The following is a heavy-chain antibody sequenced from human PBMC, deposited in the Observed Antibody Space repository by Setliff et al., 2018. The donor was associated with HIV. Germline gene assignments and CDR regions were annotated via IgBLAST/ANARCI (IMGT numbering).Heavy chain of an antibody. J-gene: IGHJ4*02. D-gene: IGHD3-10*01. Sequence: TSETLSLTCTVSGGSISNYYWSWIRQPPGKGLEWIGYIYPSTSANYNPSLKSRVRILLDTSKNQFSLRLTSVTAADTAVYFCARRPMVRGFGRYYFDYWGQGTLVTVSS. CDR2: IYPSTSA. CDR1: GGSISNYY. V-gene: IGHV4-4*09. CDR3: ARRPMVRGFGRYYFDY.